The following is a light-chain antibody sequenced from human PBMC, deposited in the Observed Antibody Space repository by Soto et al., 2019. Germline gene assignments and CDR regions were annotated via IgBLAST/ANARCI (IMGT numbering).Light chain of an antibody. CDR1: QSVSNNY. CDR3: QQYGSSGT. Sequence: EIVLTQSPGTLSLSPGERGTLSCRASQSVSNNYLAWYQQKPGQAPRLLIYGASNRATGIPDRFSGSGSGTDFTLTISSLEPEDFAVYYCQQYGSSGTFGQGTKVDIK. V-gene: IGKV3-20*01. CDR2: GAS. J-gene: IGKJ1*01.